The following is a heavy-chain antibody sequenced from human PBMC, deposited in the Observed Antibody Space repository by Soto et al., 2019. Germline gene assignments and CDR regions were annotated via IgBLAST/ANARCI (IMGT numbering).Heavy chain of an antibody. V-gene: IGHV1-3*01. D-gene: IGHD6-19*01. CDR2: INAGNGNT. Sequence: QVQLVQSGAEVKKPGASVKVSCQASGYTFTSYAMHWVRQAPGQRLEWMGWINAGNGNTKYSQKFQGRVTITRDTTGSTAYMELSSLRSEDTAVYYCARSSGYRSLEVCRQGTTVTVSS. CDR3: ARSSGYRSLEV. J-gene: IGHJ6*02. CDR1: GYTFTSYA.